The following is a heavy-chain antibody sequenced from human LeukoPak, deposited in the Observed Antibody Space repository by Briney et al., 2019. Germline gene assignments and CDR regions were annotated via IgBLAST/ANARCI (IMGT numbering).Heavy chain of an antibody. CDR1: GYTFTSYG. D-gene: IGHD2-2*01. J-gene: IGHJ3*02. CDR3: ARSKGCSSTSRPSEMNALDI. CDR2: ISAYNGNT. V-gene: IGHV1-18*01. Sequence: ASVKVSCKASGYTFTSYGISWVRQAPGQGLECMGWISAYNGNTNYAQKLQGRVTMTTDTSTSTAYMELRSLRSDHTAVYYCARSKGCSSTSRPSEMNALDIWGQGTMVTVSS.